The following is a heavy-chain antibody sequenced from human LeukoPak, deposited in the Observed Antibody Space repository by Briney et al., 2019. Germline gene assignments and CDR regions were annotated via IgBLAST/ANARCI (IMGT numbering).Heavy chain of an antibody. CDR3: ARVDYYGSGSWAIDS. Sequence: PSETLSLTCTVSGGSISTSSYYWGWIRQPPGKGLECIGNIYYSGSTYYNPSLKSRVTISVDTSKNQFSLKLSSVTAADTAVYYCARVDYYGSGSWAIDSWGQGTLVIVSS. CDR1: GGSISTSSYY. J-gene: IGHJ4*02. V-gene: IGHV4-39*07. D-gene: IGHD3-10*01. CDR2: IYYSGST.